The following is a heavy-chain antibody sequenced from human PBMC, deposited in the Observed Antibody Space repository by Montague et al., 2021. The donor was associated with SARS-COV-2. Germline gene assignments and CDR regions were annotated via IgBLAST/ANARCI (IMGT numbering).Heavy chain of an antibody. CDR1: GDSMSGYY. CDR2: IFYSGST. CDR3: AREGGTKSSHWWGAFDS. V-gene: IGHV4-59*07. D-gene: IGHD2-15*01. J-gene: IGHJ5*01. Sequence: SDTLSLTCTVSGDSMSGYYWSWVRQAPGTGLEWIGYIFYSGSTSYNPSLNSRVTISIDTSKKQFSLKLTSVTAADTAVYFCAREGGTKSSHWWGAFDSWGHGTLVTVSS.